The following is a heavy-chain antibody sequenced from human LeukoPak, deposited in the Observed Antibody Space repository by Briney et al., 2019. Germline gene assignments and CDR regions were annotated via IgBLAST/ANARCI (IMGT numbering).Heavy chain of an antibody. D-gene: IGHD6-13*01. V-gene: IGHV1-3*01. Sequence: ASVKVSCKASGYTFTSYAMHWVRQAPGQRLEWMGWINAGNGNTKYSQKFQGRVTMTRDTSTSTVYMELSSLRSEDTAVYYCARDRAAAGPFDYWGQGTLVTVSS. CDR2: INAGNGNT. CDR3: ARDRAAAGPFDY. J-gene: IGHJ4*02. CDR1: GYTFTSYA.